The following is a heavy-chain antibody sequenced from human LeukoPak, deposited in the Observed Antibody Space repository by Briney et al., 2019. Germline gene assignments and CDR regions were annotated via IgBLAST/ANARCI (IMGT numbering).Heavy chain of an antibody. CDR2: INHSGST. Sequence: SETLSLTCAVYGGSFSGYYWTWIRQPPEKGLEWIGEINHSGSTNYNPSLKSRVTISVDTSKNQFSLKLCSVTAADTAVYYCARAPTYGRIDYWGQGTLVTVSS. D-gene: IGHD3-10*01. V-gene: IGHV4-34*01. CDR3: ARAPTYGRIDY. J-gene: IGHJ4*02. CDR1: GGSFSGYY.